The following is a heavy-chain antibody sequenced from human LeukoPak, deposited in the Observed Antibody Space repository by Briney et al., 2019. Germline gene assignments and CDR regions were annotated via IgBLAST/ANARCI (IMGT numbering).Heavy chain of an antibody. CDR2: INSDGSST. CDR3: ARALGDRDDY. D-gene: IGHD3-16*01. Sequence: GGSLRLSCAASGITFSSYWMHWARQAPGKGLVWVSHINSDGSSTSYADSVKGRFTISRDNAKKTLYLQMNSLRAEDTAVYYCARALGDRDDYWGQGTLVTVSS. V-gene: IGHV3-74*01. CDR1: GITFSSYW. J-gene: IGHJ4*02.